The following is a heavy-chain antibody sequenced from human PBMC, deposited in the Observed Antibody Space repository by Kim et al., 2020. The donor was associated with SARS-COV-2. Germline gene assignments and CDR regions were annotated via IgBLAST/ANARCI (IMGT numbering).Heavy chain of an antibody. CDR3: ARGSRAAMVYYYYGMDV. CDR1: GGSISSGGYY. Sequence: SETLSLTCTVSGGSISSGGYYWSWIRQHPGKGLEWIGYIYYSGSTYYNPSLKSRVTISVDTSKNQFSLKLSSVTAADTAVYYCARGSRAAMVYYYYGMDVWGQGTTVTVSS. CDR2: IYYSGST. J-gene: IGHJ6*02. V-gene: IGHV4-31*03. D-gene: IGHD5-18*01.